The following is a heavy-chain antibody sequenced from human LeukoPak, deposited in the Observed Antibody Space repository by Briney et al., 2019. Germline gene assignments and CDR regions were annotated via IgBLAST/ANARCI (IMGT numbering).Heavy chain of an antibody. D-gene: IGHD6-19*01. J-gene: IGHJ4*02. CDR3: ARAPEFSSGWLLDC. Sequence: SETLSLTCTVSGGSISSHYWSWIRQPAGKGLEWIGHIYTSGNTNYNPSLKSRVTMSVDTSKNQFSLKLSSVTAADTGIYYCARAPEFSSGWLLDCWGQGSLVTVSS. CDR1: GGSISSHY. CDR2: IYTSGNT. V-gene: IGHV4-4*07.